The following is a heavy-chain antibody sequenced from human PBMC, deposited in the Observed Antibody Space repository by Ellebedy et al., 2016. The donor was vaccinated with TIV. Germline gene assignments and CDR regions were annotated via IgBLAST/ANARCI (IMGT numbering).Heavy chain of an antibody. D-gene: IGHD3-9*01. V-gene: IGHV4-59*08. CDR2: IYHSGST. Sequence: MPSDTLSLTCPVSGGSVTSYFWTWIRQPPGKGLEWIGYIYHSGSTTYNPSLKSLVTISLDTSKNHFSLTLNSETAADTSVYYCARSKSATTAYYPLDYWGQGILVTVSS. J-gene: IGHJ4*02. CDR3: ARSKSATTAYYPLDY. CDR1: GGSVTSYF.